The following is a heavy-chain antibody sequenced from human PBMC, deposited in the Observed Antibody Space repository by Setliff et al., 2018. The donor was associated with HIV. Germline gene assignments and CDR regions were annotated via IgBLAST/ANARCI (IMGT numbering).Heavy chain of an antibody. CDR2: INPSGGST. CDR1: GYTFTSYY. Sequence: ASVKVSCKASGYTFTSYYMHWVRQAPGQGLEWMGIINPSGGSTNYAQKFQGRVTITTDESTSTAYMELSSLRSEDTAVYYCARDSPGYCSGGSCYWFDPWGQGTLVTVSS. J-gene: IGHJ5*02. CDR3: ARDSPGYCSGGSCYWFDP. D-gene: IGHD2-15*01. V-gene: IGHV1-46*01.